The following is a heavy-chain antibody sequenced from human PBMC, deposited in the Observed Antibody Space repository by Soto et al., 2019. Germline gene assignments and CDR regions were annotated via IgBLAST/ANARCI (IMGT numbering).Heavy chain of an antibody. CDR3: ARWGGAKSYYYYYYGMDV. V-gene: IGHV3-48*03. J-gene: IGHJ6*02. CDR2: ISSSGSTI. CDR1: GFTFSSYE. D-gene: IGHD3-16*01. Sequence: GGSLRLSCAASGFTFSSYEMNWVRQAPGKGLEWVSYISSSGSTIYYADSVKGRFTISRDNAKNSLYLQMNSLRAEDTAVYYCARWGGAKSYYYYYYGMDVWGQGTTVTVSS.